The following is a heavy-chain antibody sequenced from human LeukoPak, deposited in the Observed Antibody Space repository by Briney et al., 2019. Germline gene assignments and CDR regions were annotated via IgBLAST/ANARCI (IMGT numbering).Heavy chain of an antibody. J-gene: IGHJ1*01. CDR2: IYYSGST. D-gene: IGHD6-19*01. CDR1: GGSISSYY. V-gene: IGHV4-59*08. CDR3: ASKYSSGWSNQYFQH. Sequence: SETLSLTCTVSGGSISSYYWSWIRQPPGKGLEWIGYIYYSGSTSYNPSLKSRVTISVDTSKNQFSLKLSSVTAADTAVYYCASKYSSGWSNQYFQHWGQGTLVTVSS.